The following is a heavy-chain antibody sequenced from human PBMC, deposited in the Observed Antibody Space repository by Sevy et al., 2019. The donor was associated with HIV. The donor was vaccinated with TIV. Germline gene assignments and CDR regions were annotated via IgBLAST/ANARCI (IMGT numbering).Heavy chain of an antibody. CDR1: GFTFNKYD. Sequence: GGSLRLSCAASGFTFNKYDMHWVRQPTGKGLEWLSGIGVRGDTHYPGAVKGRFTISRENAKNSLYLQMDDLRAGDTAVYYCATEGTGEQRAVFDFWGQGTLVTVSS. CDR3: ATEGTGEQRAVFDF. J-gene: IGHJ4*02. CDR2: IGVRGDT. D-gene: IGHD7-27*01. V-gene: IGHV3-13*01.